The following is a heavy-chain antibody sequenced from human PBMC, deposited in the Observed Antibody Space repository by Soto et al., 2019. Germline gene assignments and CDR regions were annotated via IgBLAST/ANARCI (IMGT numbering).Heavy chain of an antibody. J-gene: IGHJ3*02. D-gene: IGHD3-22*01. CDR1: GGSISTYY. Sequence: SETLSLTCTVSGGSISTYYWSWIRQPPGKGREGIGYIYYRGSTNYNPSLKSRVTKPVDTPKNQLSLKLSSVTAADTAVYYCARHNVVLVVVRGLRSAFDIWGQGTMVTVSS. V-gene: IGHV4-59*08. CDR2: IYYRGST. CDR3: ARHNVVLVVVRGLRSAFDI.